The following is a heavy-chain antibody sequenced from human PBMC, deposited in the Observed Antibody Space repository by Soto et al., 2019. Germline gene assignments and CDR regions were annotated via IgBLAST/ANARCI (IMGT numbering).Heavy chain of an antibody. J-gene: IGHJ6*02. CDR3: ARDQSFCYYYGMAV. CDR2: ISYAGSNE. Sequence: QVQLVESGRGVVQPGRSLRLSCTASGFIFSSYAMHWVRQAPGKGLEWVAIISYAGSNEHYADSVKGRFTISRDNSANTVYLQMNSLRGEDTAVYYRARDQSFCYYYGMAVSGQGTTVTVSS. CDR1: GFIFSSYA. V-gene: IGHV3-30-3*01. D-gene: IGHD3-3*01.